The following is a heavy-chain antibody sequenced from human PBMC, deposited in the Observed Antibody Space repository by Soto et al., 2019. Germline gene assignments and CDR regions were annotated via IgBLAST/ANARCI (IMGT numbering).Heavy chain of an antibody. D-gene: IGHD3-3*01. CDR3: AAEGAVTIFGVVIPLDV. CDR1: GYTFTSYD. CDR2: MNPNSGNT. J-gene: IGHJ6*04. V-gene: IGHV1-8*01. Sequence: QVQLVQSGAEVKKPGASVKVSCKASGYTFTSYDINWVRQATGQGLEWMGWMNPNSGNTGYAQKFQGRVTMTRNTPISTAYMELSSLRSEDTAVYYCAAEGAVTIFGVVIPLDVWGNGTTVTVSS.